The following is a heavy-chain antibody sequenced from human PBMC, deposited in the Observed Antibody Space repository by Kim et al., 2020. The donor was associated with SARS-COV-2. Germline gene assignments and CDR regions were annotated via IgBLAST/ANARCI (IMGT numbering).Heavy chain of an antibody. V-gene: IGHV3-64D*06. CDR3: VKLVSGTSNFDY. Sequence: YLADSVKGRFTISRDNSKNTLYLQMSSLRAEDTAVYYCVKLVSGTSNFDYWGKGTLVTVSS. D-gene: IGHD1-26*01. J-gene: IGHJ4*02.